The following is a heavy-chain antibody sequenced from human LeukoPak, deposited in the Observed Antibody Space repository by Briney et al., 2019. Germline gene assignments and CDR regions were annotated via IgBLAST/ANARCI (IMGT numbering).Heavy chain of an antibody. J-gene: IGHJ6*03. CDR2: ISGSGGST. V-gene: IGHV3-23*01. D-gene: IGHD3-22*01. Sequence: PGGSLRLFCAASGFTFSSYAMSWVRQAPGKGLEWVSAISGSGGSTYYADSVKGRFTISRDNSKNTLYLQMNSLRAEDTAVYYCAKLRDSSGYHYYYMDVWGKGTTVTVSS. CDR1: GFTFSSYA. CDR3: AKLRDSSGYHYYYMDV.